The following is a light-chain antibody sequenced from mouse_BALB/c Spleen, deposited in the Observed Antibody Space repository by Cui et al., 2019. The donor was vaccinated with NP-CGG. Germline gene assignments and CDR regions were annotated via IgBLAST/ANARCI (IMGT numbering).Light chain of an antibody. Sequence: QAVVTQESALTTSPGETVTLTCRSSTGAVSTSNYANWVQEKPDHLFTGLIGGTNNRVPGVPARFSGSLIGDKAALTIRGAQTEDEAIYFCVLWYSNHWVFGGGTKLTVL. CDR2: GTN. J-gene: IGLJ1*01. V-gene: IGLV1*01. CDR3: VLWYSNHWV. CDR1: TGAVSTSNY.